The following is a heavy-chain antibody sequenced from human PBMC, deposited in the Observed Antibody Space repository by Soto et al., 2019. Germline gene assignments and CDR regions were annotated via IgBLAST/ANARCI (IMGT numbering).Heavy chain of an antibody. V-gene: IGHV4-61*01. CDR1: AIYGSNGSYY. Sequence: ETLSLTCTVSAIYGSNGSYYWSWLRQPPGTGLEWIGYIYYSGSTNYNPSLKSRVTISVDTSKNQFSLKLSSVTAADTAVYYCARVAGTGRYYYYYGMDVWGQGTSVTVS. CDR3: ARVAGTGRYYYYYGMDV. J-gene: IGHJ6*02. CDR2: IYYSGST.